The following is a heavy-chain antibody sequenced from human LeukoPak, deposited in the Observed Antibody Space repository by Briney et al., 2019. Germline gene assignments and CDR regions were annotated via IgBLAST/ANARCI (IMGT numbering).Heavy chain of an antibody. Sequence: GGSLRLSCAASGFTFSSYWMNWVRQTPGKGLEWVANIKQDGSEKYYVDSVKGRFTISRDNAKNSLLLQMNSLRAEDTAVYYCAREAVVPAAMRVDAFDIWGQGTMVTVSS. CDR1: GFTFSSYW. V-gene: IGHV3-7*01. CDR2: IKQDGSEK. CDR3: AREAVVPAAMRVDAFDI. D-gene: IGHD2-2*01. J-gene: IGHJ3*02.